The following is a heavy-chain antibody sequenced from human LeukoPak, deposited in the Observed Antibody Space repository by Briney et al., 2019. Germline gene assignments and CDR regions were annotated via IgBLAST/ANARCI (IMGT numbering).Heavy chain of an antibody. CDR3: ATAPHGRYCDSSTCHFHYYGMDV. V-gene: IGHV4-59*01. CDR2: IHHSGST. D-gene: IGHD2-2*01. Sequence: SETLSLTCTVSGGSSSTFFWSWIRQPPGKGLEWIGYIHHSGSTNYNPSLKSRGTISVDTSKNQFSLKLNSVTAADTAVYYCATAPHGRYCDSSTCHFHYYGMDVWGQGTTVTVSS. CDR1: GGSSSTFF. J-gene: IGHJ6*02.